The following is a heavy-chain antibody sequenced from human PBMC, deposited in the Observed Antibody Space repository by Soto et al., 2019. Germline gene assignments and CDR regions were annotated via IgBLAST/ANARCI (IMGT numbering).Heavy chain of an antibody. CDR1: GDSVNSDNYY. CDR3: ARHRAVAGLDY. V-gene: IGHV4-39*01. CDR2: IYFSGST. D-gene: IGHD6-19*01. J-gene: IGHJ4*02. Sequence: SETLSLTCDVFGDSVNSDNYYWTWIRQPPGKDLEWIGNIYFSGSTYYNPSLNSRVTSSIDTSKNHFSLKLTSVTAADTAMYYCARHRAVAGLDYWGQGTLVTVSS.